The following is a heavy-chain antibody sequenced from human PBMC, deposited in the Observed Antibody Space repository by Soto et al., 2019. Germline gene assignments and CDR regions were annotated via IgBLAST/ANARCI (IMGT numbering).Heavy chain of an antibody. CDR3: ARARFRSASSCYFT. V-gene: IGHV3-23*01. D-gene: IGHD2-2*01. CDR1: GFSFSSYA. J-gene: IGHJ5*02. Sequence: EVQLLESGGDLIHPGGSLRLSCAGSGFSFSSYALAWVRQAPGKGLEWVSSISGNAATTSYAESVKGRFAISRDNSKSTLYLQMNSLRVEDTAVYYCARARFRSASSCYFTWGQGTLVTVSS. CDR2: ISGNAATT.